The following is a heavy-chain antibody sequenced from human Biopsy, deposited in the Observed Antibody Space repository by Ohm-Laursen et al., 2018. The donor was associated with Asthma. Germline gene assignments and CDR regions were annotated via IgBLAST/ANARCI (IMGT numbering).Heavy chain of an antibody. D-gene: IGHD2-2*01. CDR3: ARKAGSCISRTCYSLDF. V-gene: IGHV1-69*13. CDR2: INSVFGTT. J-gene: IGHJ4*02. Sequence: SVKVSCKSLGGTSNTYVMGWVRQAPGQGLEWMGGINSVFGTTTYPQKFQDRVTITADDSTSTVYMELSSLRSEDTAVYYCARKAGSCISRTCYSLDFWGQGTLVTVSS. CDR1: GGTSNTYV.